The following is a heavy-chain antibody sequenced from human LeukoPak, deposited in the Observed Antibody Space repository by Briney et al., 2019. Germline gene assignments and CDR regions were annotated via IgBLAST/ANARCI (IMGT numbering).Heavy chain of an antibody. CDR2: ISSSSSTI. D-gene: IGHD3-10*01. CDR3: ARRHGSGSYLRVSYYMDV. V-gene: IGHV3-48*01. CDR1: GFTFSSYS. Sequence: GGSLRLSCAASGFTFSSYSMNWVRQAPGKGLEWVSYISSSSSTIYYADSVKGRFTISRDNAKNSLYLQMNSLRAEDTAVYCCARRHGSGSYLRVSYYMDVWGKGTTVTVSS. J-gene: IGHJ6*03.